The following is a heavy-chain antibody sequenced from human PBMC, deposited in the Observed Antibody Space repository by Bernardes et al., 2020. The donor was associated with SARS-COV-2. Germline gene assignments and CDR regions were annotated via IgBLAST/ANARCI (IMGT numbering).Heavy chain of an antibody. CDR3: ASLAVDIVVVPAAISGDYYGMDV. V-gene: IGHV3-21*01. J-gene: IGHJ6*02. D-gene: IGHD2-2*02. CDR1: GFTFSSYS. Sequence: GGSLRLSCAASGFTFSSYSVNWVRQAPGKGLEWVSSISSSSSYIYYADSVKGRFTISRDNAKNSLYLQMNSLRAEDTAVYYCASLAVDIVVVPAAISGDYYGMDVWGQGTTVTVSS. CDR2: ISSSSSYI.